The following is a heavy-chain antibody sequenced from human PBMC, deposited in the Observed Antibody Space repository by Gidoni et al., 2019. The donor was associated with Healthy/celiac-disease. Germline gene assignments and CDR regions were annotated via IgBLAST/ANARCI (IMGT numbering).Heavy chain of an antibody. CDR3: TRGDIVATMGDFDY. D-gene: IGHD5-12*01. CDR2: IRSKAYGGTT. J-gene: IGHJ4*02. Sequence: FGDCAMSWFRQAPGKGLEWVGFIRSKAYGGTTEYAASVKGRFTISRDDSKSIAYLQMNSLKTEDTAVYYCTRGDIVATMGDFDYWGQGTLVTVSS. CDR1: FGDCA. V-gene: IGHV3-49*03.